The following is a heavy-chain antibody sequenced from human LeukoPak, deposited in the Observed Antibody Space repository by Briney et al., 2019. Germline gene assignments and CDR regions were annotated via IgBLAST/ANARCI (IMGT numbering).Heavy chain of an antibody. CDR3: ARGFEHGTSTYYDFWSGKAAFDI. CDR1: GGSISSYY. J-gene: IGHJ3*02. Sequence: SETLSLTCTVSGGSISSYYWSWIRQPPGKGLEWIGYIYYSGSTNYNPSLKSRVTISVDRSKNQFSLKLSSVTAVDTAVYYCARGFEHGTSTYYDFWSGKAAFDIWGQGTMVTVSS. CDR2: IYYSGST. V-gene: IGHV4-59*12. D-gene: IGHD3-3*01.